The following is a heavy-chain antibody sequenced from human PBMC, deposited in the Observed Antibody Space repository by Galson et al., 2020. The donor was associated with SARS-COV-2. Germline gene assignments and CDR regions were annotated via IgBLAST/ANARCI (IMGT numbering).Heavy chain of an antibody. D-gene: IGHD4-17*01. Sequence: ASVKVSCKASGYTFTGYYMHWVRQAPGQGLEWMGWINPNSVGTNYAQKFQGWVTMTRDTSISTAYMELSRLRSDDTAVYYCARDGTTTVTTRMDNYYYYYYMDVWGKGTTVTVSS. CDR3: ARDGTTTVTTRMDNYYYYYYMDV. V-gene: IGHV1-2*04. J-gene: IGHJ6*03. CDR2: INPNSVGT. CDR1: GYTFTGYY.